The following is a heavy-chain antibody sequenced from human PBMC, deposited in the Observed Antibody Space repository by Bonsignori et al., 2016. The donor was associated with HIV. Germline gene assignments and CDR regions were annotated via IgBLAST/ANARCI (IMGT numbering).Heavy chain of an antibody. Sequence: RQAPGKGLEWVSYISSSGSTMYYADSVKGRFTISRDNAKNSLYLQMNSLTAEDTAVYYCAREAPLRRFSGWGYWGQGTLVTVSS. CDR2: ISSSGSTM. D-gene: IGHD3-22*01. J-gene: IGHJ4*02. CDR3: AREAPLRRFSGWGY. V-gene: IGHV3-11*01.